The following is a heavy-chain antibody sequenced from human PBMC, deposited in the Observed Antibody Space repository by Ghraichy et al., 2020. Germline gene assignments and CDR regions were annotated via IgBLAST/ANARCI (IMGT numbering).Heavy chain of an antibody. CDR3: ARAAMTTVTYPDN. D-gene: IGHD4-17*01. CDR1: GFTFSSYG. V-gene: IGHV3-33*01. CDR2: IWYDGSNK. J-gene: IGHJ4*02. Sequence: GGSLRISCAASGFTFSSYGMHWVRQAPGKGLDLEWVAVIWYDGSNKYYADSVKGRFTISRDNSKNTLYLQMNSLRAEDTAVYYCARAAMTTVTYPDNWGQGTLVTVSS.